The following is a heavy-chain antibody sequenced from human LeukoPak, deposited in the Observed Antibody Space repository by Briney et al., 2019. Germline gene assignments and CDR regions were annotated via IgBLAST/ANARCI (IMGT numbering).Heavy chain of an antibody. V-gene: IGHV1-3*01. CDR3: ARDLSFDGYDFDGLDV. CDR2: INAGNGYT. Sequence: GASVKVSCKASGYTFTSYAMHWVRQAPGQRLEWMGWINAGNGYTKYSQKFQGRVTITRDTSASTAYMELSSLRSEDTAVYYCARDLSFDGYDFDGLDVWGQGTTVTVSS. D-gene: IGHD5-12*01. CDR1: GYTFTSYA. J-gene: IGHJ6*02.